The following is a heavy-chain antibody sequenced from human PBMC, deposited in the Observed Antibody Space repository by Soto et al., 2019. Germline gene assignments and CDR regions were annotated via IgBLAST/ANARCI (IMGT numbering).Heavy chain of an antibody. Sequence: SVKVSCKASGSTFSSYTFTWVRQAPGQGLEWMGRIIPILNIANYAQKFQGRVTITADKSTSTAYMELSSLRSEDTAVYYCARDQVPAALLGWFDPWGQGTLVTVSS. CDR3: ARDQVPAALLGWFDP. CDR2: IIPILNIA. D-gene: IGHD2-2*01. J-gene: IGHJ5*02. CDR1: GSTFSSYT. V-gene: IGHV1-69*04.